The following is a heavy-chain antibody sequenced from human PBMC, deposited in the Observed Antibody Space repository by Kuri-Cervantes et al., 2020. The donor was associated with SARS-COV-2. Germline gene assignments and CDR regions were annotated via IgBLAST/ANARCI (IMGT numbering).Heavy chain of an antibody. J-gene: IGHJ4*02. CDR3: ARKRPGHRYYFDY. V-gene: IGHV4-4*07. CDR1: GDSITNYH. CDR2: IYTSGST. Sequence: SETLSLTCTVSGDSITNYHWNWIRQPPGKGLEWIGNIYTSGSTNYNPSLKSRVTMSVDTSKNQFSLKLSSVTAADTAVYYCARKRPGHRYYFDYWGQGTLVTVSS.